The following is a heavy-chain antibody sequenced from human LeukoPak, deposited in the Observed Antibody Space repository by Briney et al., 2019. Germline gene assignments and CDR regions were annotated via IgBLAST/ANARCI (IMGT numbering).Heavy chain of an antibody. CDR2: MNPNSGNT. D-gene: IGHD5-12*01. CDR1: GYTFTSYD. Sequence: ASVKVSCKASGYTFTSYDINWVRQATGRGLEWMGWMNPNSGNTGYAQKFQGRVTITRNTSISTAYMELSSLRSEDTAVYYCARAAEIVATTGDYFDYWGQGTLVTVSS. V-gene: IGHV1-8*03. CDR3: ARAAEIVATTGDYFDY. J-gene: IGHJ4*02.